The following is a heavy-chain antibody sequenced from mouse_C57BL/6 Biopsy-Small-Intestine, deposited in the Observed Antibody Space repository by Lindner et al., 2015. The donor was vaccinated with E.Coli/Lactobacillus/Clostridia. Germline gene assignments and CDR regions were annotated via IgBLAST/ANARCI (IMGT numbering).Heavy chain of an antibody. D-gene: IGHD2-4*01. J-gene: IGHJ1*03. Sequence: VQLQESGPELVKPGASVKMSCKASGYTFTDYNMHWVKQRHGKSLEWIGYINPNNGGTSYNQKFKGKATLTVNKSSSTAYMELRSLTSEDSAVYYCARTRYYDYGGYFDVWGTGTTVTVSS. V-gene: IGHV1-22*01. CDR1: GYTFTDYN. CDR2: INPNNGGT. CDR3: ARTRYYDYGGYFDV.